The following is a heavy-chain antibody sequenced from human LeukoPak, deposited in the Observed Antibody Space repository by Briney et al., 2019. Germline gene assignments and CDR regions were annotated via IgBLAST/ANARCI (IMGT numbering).Heavy chain of an antibody. CDR1: GFTLSSFK. Sequence: GGSLRLSCAASGFTLSSFKMTSVRQAPGKGLEWVASISPSSSYISYADSLKGRVTVSRDNTKNSVFLQMSSLRAEDTAVYYCARDLTGGEYFDSWGQGTLVSVSS. CDR2: ISPSSSYI. CDR3: ARDLTGGEYFDS. V-gene: IGHV3-21*01. J-gene: IGHJ4*02. D-gene: IGHD3-16*01.